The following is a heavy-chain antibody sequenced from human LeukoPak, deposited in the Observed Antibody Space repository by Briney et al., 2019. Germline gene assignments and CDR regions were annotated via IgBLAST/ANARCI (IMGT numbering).Heavy chain of an antibody. Sequence: SQTLSLTCTVSGGSISSGGYYWSWIRQHPGKGLEWIGSIYYRGSTYYNPSLKSRVSISVDTSKNQFSLKLSSVTAADTAVYYCARGSSPDYGDYVSYWGQGTLVTVSS. CDR1: GGSISSGGYY. D-gene: IGHD4-17*01. CDR2: IYYRGST. CDR3: ARGSSPDYGDYVSY. J-gene: IGHJ4*02. V-gene: IGHV4-31*03.